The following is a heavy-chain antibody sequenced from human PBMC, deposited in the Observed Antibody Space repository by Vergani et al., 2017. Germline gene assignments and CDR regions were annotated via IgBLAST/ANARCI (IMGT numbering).Heavy chain of an antibody. Sequence: EVELVQSGPEMRKPGASLKISCKGSEYSFGNYWIGWVRQMPGKSLEWMGIIYPADSDTRYSPSFQGQVTISADKSISTAFLQWDSLKASDTALYYCARNTTYTNSWGQGTLVTVS. CDR3: ARNTTYTNS. V-gene: IGHV5-51*03. CDR1: EYSFGNYW. CDR2: IYPADSDT. J-gene: IGHJ4*02. D-gene: IGHD1-1*01.